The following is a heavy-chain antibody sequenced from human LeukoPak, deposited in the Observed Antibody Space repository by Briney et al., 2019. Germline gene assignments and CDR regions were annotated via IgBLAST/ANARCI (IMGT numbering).Heavy chain of an antibody. CDR2: ISSDSSSFK. CDR3: ARGTNWSPLDFDY. Sequence: GGSVRLSCAASGFTFSSYHFHWVRQAPGKGLEWVSSISSDSSSFKYYAHSVQGRSTISRDNARNSMYLQMNSLRAEDTAVYYCARGTNWSPLDFDYWGQGSLVTVSS. CDR1: GFTFSSYH. D-gene: IGHD1-20*01. J-gene: IGHJ4*02. V-gene: IGHV3-21*04.